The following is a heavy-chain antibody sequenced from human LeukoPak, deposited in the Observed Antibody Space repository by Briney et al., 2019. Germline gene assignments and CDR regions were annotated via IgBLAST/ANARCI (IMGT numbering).Heavy chain of an antibody. Sequence: SESLSLTCTVSGGSISSGGHFWSWIRQHPGKGLEWIGSIYYSGSTYYNPSLKSRVTISVDTSENQFTLKLSSVTAADTAMYYCARDLTGYGPIDYWGQGTLVTVSS. D-gene: IGHD3-9*01. CDR1: GGSISSGGHF. V-gene: IGHV4-31*03. J-gene: IGHJ4*02. CDR2: IYYSGST. CDR3: ARDLTGYGPIDY.